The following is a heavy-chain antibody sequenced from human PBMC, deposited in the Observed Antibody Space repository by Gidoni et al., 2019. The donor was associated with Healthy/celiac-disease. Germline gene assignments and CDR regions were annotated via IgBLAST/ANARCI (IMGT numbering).Heavy chain of an antibody. J-gene: IGHJ4*02. V-gene: IGHV3-30*18. Sequence: QVQLVESGGGVVQPGRSMRLSGAASGFNLISYGMHWVRQAPGKGLEWVEVISYDGSNKYYADSVKGRFTISRDNSKNTLYLQMNSLRAEDTAVYYCAKEFPGYSYGYFDYWGQGTLVTVSS. D-gene: IGHD5-18*01. CDR3: AKEFPGYSYGYFDY. CDR2: ISYDGSNK. CDR1: GFNLISYG.